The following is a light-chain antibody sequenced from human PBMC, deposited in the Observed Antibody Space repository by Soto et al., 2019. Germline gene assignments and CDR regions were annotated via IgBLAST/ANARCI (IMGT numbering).Light chain of an antibody. Sequence: DIQMTQSPSSVSASVGDRVTITCRASQTISRWLAWYQQKPGKAPRLLIYTASTLESGVPSRFSASGSGTEFTLTISSLHPDDFATYYCQEYNNYWTFGQGTKVEVK. CDR1: QTISRW. J-gene: IGKJ1*01. CDR3: QEYNNYWT. CDR2: TAS. V-gene: IGKV1-5*01.